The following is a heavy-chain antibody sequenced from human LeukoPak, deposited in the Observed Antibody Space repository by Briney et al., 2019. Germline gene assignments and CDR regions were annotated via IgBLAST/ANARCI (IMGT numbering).Heavy chain of an antibody. J-gene: IGHJ4*02. CDR2: INHSGST. CDR3: ARAMGSSSWYSMLSH. Sequence: PSETLSLTCTVSGASISSTTYYWSWIRQPPGKGLEWIGEINHSGSTNYNPSLKSRVTISVDTSKNQFSLKLSSVTAADTAVYYCARAMGSSSWYSMLSHWGQGTLVTVSS. CDR1: GASISSTTYY. D-gene: IGHD6-13*01. V-gene: IGHV4-39*07.